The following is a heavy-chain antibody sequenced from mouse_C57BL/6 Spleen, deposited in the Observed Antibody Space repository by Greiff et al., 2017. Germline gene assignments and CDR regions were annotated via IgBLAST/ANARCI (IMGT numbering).Heavy chain of an antibody. CDR1: GFTFSDYY. V-gene: IGHV5-16*01. J-gene: IGHJ2*01. D-gene: IGHD2-3*01. CDR3: ARALYDGSLHY. Sequence: EVKLMESEGGLVQPGSSMKLSCTASGFTFSDYYMAWVRQVPEKGLEWVANINYDGSSTYYLDSLKSRFIISRDNAKNILYLQMSSLKSEDTATYYCARALYDGSLHYWGQGTTLTVSS. CDR2: INYDGSST.